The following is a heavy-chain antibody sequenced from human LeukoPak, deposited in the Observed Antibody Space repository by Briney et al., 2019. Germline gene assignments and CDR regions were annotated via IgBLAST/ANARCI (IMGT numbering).Heavy chain of an antibody. CDR3: ARGLYCSGGSCYSDY. Sequence: ETLSLTCTVSGGSISSYYWSWIRQPPGKGLEWIGYIYTSGSTNYNPSLKSRVTISVDTSKNQFSLKLSSATAADTAVYYCARGLYCSGGSCYSDYWGQGTLVTVSS. D-gene: IGHD2-15*01. CDR2: IYTSGST. CDR1: GGSISSYY. V-gene: IGHV4-4*09. J-gene: IGHJ4*02.